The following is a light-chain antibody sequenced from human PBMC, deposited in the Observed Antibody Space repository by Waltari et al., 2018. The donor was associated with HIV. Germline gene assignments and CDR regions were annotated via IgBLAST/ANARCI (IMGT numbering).Light chain of an antibody. J-gene: IGKJ1*01. V-gene: IGKV4-1*01. Sequence: DIVITQYPDSLAVSLGESATINCHSSHHVLYSPNNKKYLAWVQQKPGQPPRRLIYWACIRESGVPDRLTGGGSVTDFTSTISSLQAEDMAVYYSQQYANTPWTFGRGTKVEIK. CDR1: HHVLYSPNNKKY. CDR2: WAC. CDR3: QQYANTPWT.